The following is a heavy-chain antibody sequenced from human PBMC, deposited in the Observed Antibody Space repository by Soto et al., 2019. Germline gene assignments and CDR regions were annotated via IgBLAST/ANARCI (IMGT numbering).Heavy chain of an antibody. D-gene: IGHD1-26*01. V-gene: IGHV3-64D*08. CDR3: VKPAYRWVGATPFDH. J-gene: IGHJ4*02. CDR2: IGNNGAST. Sequence: PGGSLRLSCSASGFTFSEFAMHWVRQAPGKGLEYLSGIGNNGASTYSANPAKGRFIVSRDNSRNTLYLQMTALRREDTAVYYCVKPAYRWVGATPFDHWGQGTLVTVSS. CDR1: GFTFSEFA.